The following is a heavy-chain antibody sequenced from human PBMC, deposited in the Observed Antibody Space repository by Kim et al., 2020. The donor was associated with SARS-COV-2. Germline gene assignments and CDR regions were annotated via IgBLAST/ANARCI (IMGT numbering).Heavy chain of an antibody. D-gene: IGHD3-10*01. Sequence: SETLSLTCTVSGASISSTSYFWGWIRQPPGKGLEWIGSIYHSGSTYYNPSLKSRVTISVDTSKNQFSLKLSSVSAADTAVYYCARQGWFGGFIDAFDVWGQGTMVSVSS. V-gene: IGHV4-39*01. CDR3: ARQGWFGGFIDAFDV. CDR1: GASISSTSYF. J-gene: IGHJ3*01. CDR2: IYHSGST.